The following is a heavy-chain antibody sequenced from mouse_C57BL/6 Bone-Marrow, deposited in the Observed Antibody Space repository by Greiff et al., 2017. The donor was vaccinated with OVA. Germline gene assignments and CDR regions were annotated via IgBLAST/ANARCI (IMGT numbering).Heavy chain of an antibody. D-gene: IGHD1-1*01. CDR3: ARSSGVGSSYVRGDY. Sequence: EVKLMESGPELVKPGASVKISCKASGYSFTGYYMNWVKQSPEKSLEWIGEINPSTGGTTYNQKFKAKATLTVDKSSSTAYMQLKSLTSEDSAVYYCARSSGVGSSYVRGDYWGQGTTLTVSS. V-gene: IGHV1-42*01. J-gene: IGHJ2*01. CDR1: GYSFTGYY. CDR2: INPSTGGT.